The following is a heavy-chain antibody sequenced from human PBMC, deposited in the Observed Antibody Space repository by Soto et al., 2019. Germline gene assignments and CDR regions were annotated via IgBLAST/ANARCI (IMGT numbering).Heavy chain of an antibody. V-gene: IGHV1-69*02. CDR2: IIPILGIA. D-gene: IGHD6-6*01. CDR3: ARGRRGVSSSESNDAFDI. CDR1: GGTFSSYT. J-gene: IGHJ3*02. Sequence: ASVKVSCKASGGTFSSYTISWVRQAPGQGLEWMGRIIPILGIANYAQKFQGRVTITADKSTSTAYMELSSLRSEDTAVHYCARGRRGVSSSESNDAFDIWGQGTMVTVSS.